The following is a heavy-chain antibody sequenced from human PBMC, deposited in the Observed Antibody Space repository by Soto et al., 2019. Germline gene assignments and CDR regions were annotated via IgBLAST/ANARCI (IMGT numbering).Heavy chain of an antibody. CDR1: GGSISSSSYY. V-gene: IGHV4-61*05. Sequence: SETLSLTCTVSGGSISSSSYYWGWIRQPPGKGLEWIGYIYNSGSTRYNPSLKSRVSISVDTSKNQFSLKLTSVTAADTAVYYCTTQGLGGLHGLVDVWGKGTTVTVSS. CDR3: TTQGLGGLHGLVDV. CDR2: IYNSGST. J-gene: IGHJ6*04. D-gene: IGHD3-16*01.